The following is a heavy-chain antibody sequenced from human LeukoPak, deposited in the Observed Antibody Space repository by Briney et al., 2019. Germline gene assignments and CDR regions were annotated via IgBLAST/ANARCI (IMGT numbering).Heavy chain of an antibody. Sequence: SETLSLTCTVSGGSISSGSYYWSWIRQPAGKGLEWIGRIYMSGSTNYNPSLKSRVTISVDTSKNQFSLKLSSVTAADTAVYYCARDGIAVAGTFGTFDIWGQGTMVTVSS. CDR2: IYMSGST. CDR3: ARDGIAVAGTFGTFDI. D-gene: IGHD6-19*01. V-gene: IGHV4-61*02. J-gene: IGHJ3*02. CDR1: GGSISSGSYY.